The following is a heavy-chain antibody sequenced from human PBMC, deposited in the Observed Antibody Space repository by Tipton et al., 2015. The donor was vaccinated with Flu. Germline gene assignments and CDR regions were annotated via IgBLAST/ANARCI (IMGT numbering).Heavy chain of an antibody. J-gene: IGHJ3*02. CDR1: ADSISSDYY. V-gene: IGHV4-61*02. D-gene: IGHD4-17*01. Sequence: LRLSCSISADSISSDYYWGWIRQPAGEGLEWIGRIYTNTNTNYNASLKSRVTISIDRSKNQFSLRLSSVTAADAAMYYCARGDYGDYDHEADAFDIWGQGTLVSVSA. CDR2: IYTNTNT. CDR3: ARGDYGDYDHEADAFDI.